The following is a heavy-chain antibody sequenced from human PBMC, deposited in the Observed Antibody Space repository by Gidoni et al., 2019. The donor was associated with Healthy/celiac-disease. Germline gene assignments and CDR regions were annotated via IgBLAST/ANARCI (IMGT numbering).Heavy chain of an antibody. Sequence: ELQLLESGGGLVQPGGSLRLSCAASGFAFSSYAMSWVRQAPGKGLEWVSAISGSGGSTYYADSVKGRFTISRDNSKNTLYLQMNSLRAEDTAVYYCAKDPTGSYYEGWFDPWGQGTLVTVSS. CDR3: AKDPTGSYYEGWFDP. V-gene: IGHV3-23*01. CDR1: GFAFSSYA. D-gene: IGHD1-26*01. CDR2: ISGSGGST. J-gene: IGHJ5*02.